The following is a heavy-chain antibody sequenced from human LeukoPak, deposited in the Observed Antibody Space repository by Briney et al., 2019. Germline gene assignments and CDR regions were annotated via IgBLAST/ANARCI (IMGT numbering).Heavy chain of an antibody. CDR1: GGSISSGDYY. Sequence: SETLSLTCTVSGGSISSGDYYWSWIRQPPGKGLEWIGYTYYSGSTYYNPSLKSRVTISVDTSKNQFSLKLSSVTAADTAVYYCARISDAYDAFDIWGQGTMVTVSS. V-gene: IGHV4-30-4*01. CDR3: ARISDAYDAFDI. J-gene: IGHJ3*02. CDR2: TYYSGST.